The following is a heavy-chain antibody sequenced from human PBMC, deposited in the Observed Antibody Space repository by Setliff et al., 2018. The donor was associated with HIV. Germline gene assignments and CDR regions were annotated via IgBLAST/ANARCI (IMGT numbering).Heavy chain of an antibody. V-gene: IGHV4-34*01. CDR2: INHSGST. D-gene: IGHD1-1*01. CDR3: ARGPNVRGFDY. Sequence: LSLTCAVYGGSFSGYYWSWIRQPPGKGLEWIGEINHSGSTNYNPSLKSRVTISVDTSKNQFSLKLSSVTAADTAVYYCARGPNVRGFDYWGQGTLVTVSS. CDR1: GGSFSGYY. J-gene: IGHJ4*02.